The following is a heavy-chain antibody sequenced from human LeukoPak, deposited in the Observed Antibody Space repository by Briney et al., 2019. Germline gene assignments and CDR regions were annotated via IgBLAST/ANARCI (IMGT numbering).Heavy chain of an antibody. CDR3: AREGGPYRPLDY. Sequence: PSGTLSLTCGVSGGSITNTNYWTWVRQPPGKGLEWIGEVNLQGSTNYNPSLMGRVAISVDTSEDHISLQLTSVTAADTAVYYCAREGGPYRPLDYSGQGTLVTVSS. CDR2: VNLQGST. V-gene: IGHV4-4*02. CDR1: GGSITNTNY. J-gene: IGHJ4*02.